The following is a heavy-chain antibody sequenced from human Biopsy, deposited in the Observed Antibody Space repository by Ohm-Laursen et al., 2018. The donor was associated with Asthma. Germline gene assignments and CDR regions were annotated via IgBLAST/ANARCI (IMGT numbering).Heavy chain of an antibody. CDR3: ARAGQCSSTSCYNPGWFDP. CDR2: INHSGST. Sequence: SETLSLTCAVYGGSFSGYYWSWIRQPPGKGLEWIWEINHSGSTNYNPSLKSRVTISVDTSKNQFSLKLSSVTAADTAVYYCARAGQCSSTSCYNPGWFDPWGQGTLVTVSS. V-gene: IGHV4-34*01. D-gene: IGHD2-2*01. CDR1: GGSFSGYY. J-gene: IGHJ5*02.